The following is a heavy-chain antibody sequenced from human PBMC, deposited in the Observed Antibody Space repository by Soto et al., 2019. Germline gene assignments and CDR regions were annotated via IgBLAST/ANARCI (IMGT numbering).Heavy chain of an antibody. Sequence: GGSLRLSCAASGFTFSSYAMSWVRQAPGKGLEWVSAISGSGGSTYYADSVKGRFTISRDNSKNTLYLQMNSLRAEDTAVYYCAKAPGKTGIAAADFDYWGQGTLVTVSS. CDR1: GFTFSSYA. CDR3: AKAPGKTGIAAADFDY. J-gene: IGHJ4*02. V-gene: IGHV3-23*01. CDR2: ISGSGGST. D-gene: IGHD6-13*01.